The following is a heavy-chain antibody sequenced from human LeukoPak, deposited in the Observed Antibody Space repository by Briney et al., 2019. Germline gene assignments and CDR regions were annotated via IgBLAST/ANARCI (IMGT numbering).Heavy chain of an antibody. CDR1: GFTFDDYG. CDR2: INWNGGST. V-gene: IGHV3-20*04. CDR3: ARHYGSGDAGWFDP. D-gene: IGHD3-10*01. Sequence: PGGSLRLSCAASGFTFDDYGMSWVRQAPGKGLEWVSGINWNGGSTGYADSVKGRFTISRDNAKNSLYLQMNSLRAEDTALYYCARHYGSGDAGWFDPWGQGTLVTVSS. J-gene: IGHJ5*02.